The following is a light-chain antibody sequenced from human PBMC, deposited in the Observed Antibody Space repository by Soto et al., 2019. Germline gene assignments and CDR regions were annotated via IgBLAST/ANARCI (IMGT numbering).Light chain of an antibody. CDR2: GAS. CDR1: QSVSSSY. V-gene: IGKV3-20*01. CDR3: QQYGSSYPWT. J-gene: IGKJ1*01. Sequence: EIVLTQSPGTLSLSPGERATLSCRASQSVSSSYLAWYQQKPGQAPRLLIYGASSRDTGIPDRFSGSGSGTDFTLTISRLEPEDFAVYYCQQYGSSYPWTFGQGTNVEIK.